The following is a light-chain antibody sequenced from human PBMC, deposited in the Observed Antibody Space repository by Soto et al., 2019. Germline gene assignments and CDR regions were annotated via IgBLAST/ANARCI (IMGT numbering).Light chain of an antibody. J-gene: IGLJ3*02. CDR1: SSDVGGYNY. Sequence: QSALTQPRSVSGSPGQSVTISCTGTSSDVGGYNYVSWYQQHPGKAPKLMIYDVNKRPSGVPDRFSGSKSGNTASLTISGLHAADEADYYCCAYAGGWVFGGGTKLTVL. CDR3: CAYAGGWV. V-gene: IGLV2-11*01. CDR2: DVN.